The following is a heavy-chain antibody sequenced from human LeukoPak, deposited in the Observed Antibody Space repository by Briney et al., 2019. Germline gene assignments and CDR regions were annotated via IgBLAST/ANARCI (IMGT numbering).Heavy chain of an antibody. V-gene: IGHV3-7*01. CDR1: GFTFSTYW. D-gene: IGHD2-2*01. J-gene: IGHJ4*02. CDR2: IKQDGSDK. Sequence: GGSLRLSCAASGFTFSTYWMSWVRPAPGKGLEWVANIKQDGSDKFYVDSVKGRFTISRDNAKNSMYLQMNSLRAEDTAIYYCARVLPVASRDYWGQGTLVTVSS. CDR3: ARVLPVASRDY.